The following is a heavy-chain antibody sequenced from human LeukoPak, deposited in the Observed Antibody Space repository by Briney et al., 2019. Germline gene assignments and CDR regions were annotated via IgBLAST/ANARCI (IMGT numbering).Heavy chain of an antibody. CDR2: ISSSGSTI. CDR3: ARAKPKNMVRGLIMRRESRYYFDY. V-gene: IGHV3-48*03. CDR1: GFTFSSYE. Sequence: PGGSLRLSCAASGFTFSSYEMNWVRQAPGKGLEWVSYISSSGSTIYYADSVEGRFTISRDNSKSTLYIQMNSLRAEDTAVYYCARAKPKNMVRGLIMRRESRYYFDYWGQGTLVTVSS. J-gene: IGHJ4*02. D-gene: IGHD3-10*01.